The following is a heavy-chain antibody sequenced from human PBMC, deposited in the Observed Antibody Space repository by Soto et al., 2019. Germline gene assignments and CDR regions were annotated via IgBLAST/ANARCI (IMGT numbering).Heavy chain of an antibody. V-gene: IGHV3-7*01. Sequence: EVQLVESGGGLVQPGGSPRLSCAASGFTFTNYYMSWVRQAQGKGLEWVANINEDGSERYYVDSVKGRFTVSRDNAKNSLYLQMNSLRAEDTAIYYCAKWGGGGSDYWGQGSLVTVSS. D-gene: IGHD1-26*01. J-gene: IGHJ4*02. CDR1: GFTFTNYY. CDR2: INEDGSER. CDR3: AKWGGGGSDY.